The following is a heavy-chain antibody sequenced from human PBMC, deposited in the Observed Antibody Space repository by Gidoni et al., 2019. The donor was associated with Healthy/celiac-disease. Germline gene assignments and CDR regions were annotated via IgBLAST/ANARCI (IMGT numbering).Heavy chain of an antibody. CDR2: IADDGSNK. CDR3: AKVRWSYYTYYYYGMDV. D-gene: IGHD1-26*01. V-gene: IGHV3-30*18. CDR1: GFTFSSYG. Sequence: QVQLVESGGGVVQPGRSLRLSCAASGFTFSSYGMHWVRQAPGKGLEWVAVIADDGSNKYSADSVKGRFTISRDNSKNTLYLQMYSLRAEDTAVYYCAKVRWSYYTYYYYGMDVWGQGTTVTVSS. J-gene: IGHJ6*02.